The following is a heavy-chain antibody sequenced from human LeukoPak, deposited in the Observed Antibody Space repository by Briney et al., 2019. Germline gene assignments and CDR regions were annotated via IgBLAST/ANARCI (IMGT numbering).Heavy chain of an antibody. V-gene: IGHV4-59*08. Sequence: SETLSLTCTVSGGSLRPYYWTWIRQPPGKGLEWIGYIYYSGSTYYNPSLKSRVTISVDTSKNQFSLKLSSVTAADTAVYYCARSDAYSSGWAFDYWGQGTLVTVSS. CDR1: GGSLRPYY. D-gene: IGHD6-19*01. CDR3: ARSDAYSSGWAFDY. J-gene: IGHJ4*02. CDR2: IYYSGST.